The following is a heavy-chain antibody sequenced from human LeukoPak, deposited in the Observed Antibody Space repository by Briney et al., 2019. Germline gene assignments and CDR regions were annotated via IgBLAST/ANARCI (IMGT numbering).Heavy chain of an antibody. CDR1: GGSISSSSYY. Sequence: SETLSLTCTVSGGSISSSSYYWGWIRQPPGKGLEWIGSIYYSGGTYYNSSLKSRVTISVDTSKNQFSLELSSVTAADSAVYYCASSGYYFYFDYWGQGTLVTVSS. CDR2: IYYSGGT. D-gene: IGHD3-22*01. J-gene: IGHJ4*02. V-gene: IGHV4-39*01. CDR3: ASSGYYFYFDY.